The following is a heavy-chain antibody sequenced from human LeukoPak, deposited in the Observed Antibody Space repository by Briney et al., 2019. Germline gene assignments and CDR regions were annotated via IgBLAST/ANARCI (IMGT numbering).Heavy chain of an antibody. J-gene: IGHJ5*02. CDR2: IYHSGST. Sequence: SETLSLTCGVSGYSISSGYYWGWIRQPPGKGLEWIGSIYHSGSTYYNPSLKSRVTISVDTSKNQFSLKLSSVTAADTAVYYCARRTYYDILWFDPWGQGTLVTVSS. V-gene: IGHV4-38-2*01. CDR3: ARRTYYDILWFDP. D-gene: IGHD3-9*01. CDR1: GYSISSGYY.